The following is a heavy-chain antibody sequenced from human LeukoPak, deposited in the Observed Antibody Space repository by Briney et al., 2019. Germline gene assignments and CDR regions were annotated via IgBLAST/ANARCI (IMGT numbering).Heavy chain of an antibody. CDR1: GGSISSYY. J-gene: IGHJ4*02. Sequence: PSETLSLTCTVSGGSISSYYWSWIRQSPGKGLECIGYIHYTGSTYYNPSLKSRVTISVDTSKNQFSLKLSSVTAADTAVYYCARGGWELLTFFDYWGQGTLVTVSS. CDR3: ARGGWELLTFFDY. CDR2: IHYTGST. V-gene: IGHV4-59*08. D-gene: IGHD1-26*01.